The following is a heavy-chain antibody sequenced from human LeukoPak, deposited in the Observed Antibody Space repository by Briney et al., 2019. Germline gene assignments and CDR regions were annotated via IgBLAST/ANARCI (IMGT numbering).Heavy chain of an antibody. V-gene: IGHV5-51*01. CDR2: IYPGDSDT. CDR3: ARHRATVTTTGAYYYYGMDV. Sequence: GESLKISCKGSGYSFTSYWIGWVRQMPGKGLEWMGIIYPGDSDTRYSPSFQGQVTISADKSISTAYLQWSSLKASDTAMYYCARHRATVTTTGAYYYYGMDVWGQGTTVTASS. J-gene: IGHJ6*02. D-gene: IGHD4-11*01. CDR1: GYSFTSYW.